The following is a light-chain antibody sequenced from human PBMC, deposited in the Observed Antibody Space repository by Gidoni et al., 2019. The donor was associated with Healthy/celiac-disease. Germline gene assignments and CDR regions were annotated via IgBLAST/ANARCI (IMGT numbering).Light chain of an antibody. Sequence: DIRMTQSPASLSAFVGDRVTITCRASEDIRTYLHWYQQKPGKVPNLLIYAASTLQSGVPSRFSGSGSGTHFTLTITALQPEDCATYYCQQSDSIPRTFXQXTKVDLK. CDR2: AAS. V-gene: IGKV1-39*01. J-gene: IGKJ2*01. CDR3: QQSDSIPRT. CDR1: EDIRTY.